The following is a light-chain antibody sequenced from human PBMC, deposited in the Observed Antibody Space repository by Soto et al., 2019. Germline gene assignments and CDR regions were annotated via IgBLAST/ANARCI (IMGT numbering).Light chain of an antibody. CDR1: QSVSSY. CDR3: QQRSNWPPT. CDR2: DAS. V-gene: IGKV3-11*01. Sequence: EIVLTQSTATLSLSPGERATLSCRASQSVSSYLAWYQQKPGQAPRLLIYDASTRATGIPARFSGSGSGTDFTLTITSLEPEEFAVYYCQQRSNWPPTFGQGTKVEIK. J-gene: IGKJ1*01.